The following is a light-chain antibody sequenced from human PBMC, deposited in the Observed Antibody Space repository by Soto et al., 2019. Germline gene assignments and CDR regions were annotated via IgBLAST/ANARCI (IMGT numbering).Light chain of an antibody. J-gene: IGKJ4*01. CDR2: AAS. CDR1: QGISSW. V-gene: IGKV1-12*01. Sequence: DIQMTQSPSSVSASVGDRVTITCRASQGISSWVAWYQQKPGKAPNLLIYAASSLQSGVPSRFSGSGSGTEFTLTIGSLQPEDFATYYCQQADTFPLTFGGGTKVEIK. CDR3: QQADTFPLT.